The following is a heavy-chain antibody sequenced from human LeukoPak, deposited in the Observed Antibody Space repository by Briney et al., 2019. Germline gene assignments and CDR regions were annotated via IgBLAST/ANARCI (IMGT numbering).Heavy chain of an antibody. D-gene: IGHD2-15*01. CDR1: RGTFSSYA. CDR3: ASIIHYCSGGTCSSDY. Sequence: SVKVSCKPSRGTFSSYAISWGREAPGQGREWMGGIIPIFGMANYAQKFQGRVTITADQSTTTAYMELSSLTSEDTAVYSCASIIHYCSGGTCSSDYWGQGTLVTVSS. CDR2: IIPIFGMA. J-gene: IGHJ4*02. V-gene: IGHV1-69*17.